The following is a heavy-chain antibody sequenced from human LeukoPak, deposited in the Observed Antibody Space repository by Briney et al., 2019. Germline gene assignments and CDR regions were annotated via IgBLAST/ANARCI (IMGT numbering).Heavy chain of an antibody. CDR1: GFTFSDQY. V-gene: IGHV3-21*01. CDR2: IGNSGDYM. Sequence: PGGSLRLSCAASGFTFSDQYMDWVRQTPGKGLEWVSSIGNSGDYMYYADSLKGRFTISRDNAKNSLYLQMSSLRAEDTAVYYCARANYGSGTYYVDYWGQGTLVTVSS. J-gene: IGHJ4*02. CDR3: ARANYGSGTYYVDY. D-gene: IGHD3-10*01.